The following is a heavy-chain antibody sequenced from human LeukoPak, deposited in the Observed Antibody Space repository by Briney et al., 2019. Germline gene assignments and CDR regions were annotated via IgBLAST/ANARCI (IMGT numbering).Heavy chain of an antibody. CDR2: IYYYGST. D-gene: IGHD1-26*01. J-gene: IGHJ3*01. CDR3: ARPFSGSYSDAFDL. CDR1: GDSISPYY. Sequence: PSETLSLTCTVSGDSISPYYWSWIRQPPGKGLEWIGYIYYYGSTNYNPSLKSRVTISVDTSKNQFSLKLRSVTAADTAVYYCARPFSGSYSDAFDLWGQGTMVTVSS. V-gene: IGHV4-59*08.